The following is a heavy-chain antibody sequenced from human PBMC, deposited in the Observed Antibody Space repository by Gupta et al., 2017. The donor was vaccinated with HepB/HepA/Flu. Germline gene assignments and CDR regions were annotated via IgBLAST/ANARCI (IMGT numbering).Heavy chain of an antibody. V-gene: IGHV1-69*01. Sequence: QVQLVQSGAELKKPGYSVKVSCKASGGTFSSYAISWVRQAPGQGLEWMGGIIPIFGTANYAQKGQGRVTITAEESTSTAYMELRSMRCEDTAVYYWAHHQLPPGRGWLDPWGQGTMVTVSS. CDR3: AHHQLPPGRGWLDP. D-gene: IGHD2-2*01. CDR1: GGTFSSYA. CDR2: IIPIFGTA. J-gene: IGHJ5*02.